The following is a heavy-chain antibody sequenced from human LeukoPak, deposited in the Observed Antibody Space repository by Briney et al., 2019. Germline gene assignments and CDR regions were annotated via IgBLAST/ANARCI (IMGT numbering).Heavy chain of an antibody. V-gene: IGHV4-61*08. CDR2: IYSSGST. CDR3: ATRWTVPILYDY. Sequence: SETLSLTCTVSGGSVSSAGYYWSWIRQPPGKGLECIGYIYSSGSTNYNPSLKSRVTISMDTSKNQFSLKLSSVTAADTAVYYCATRWTVPILYDYWGQGTLVTVSS. D-gene: IGHD1-1*01. J-gene: IGHJ4*02. CDR1: GGSVSSAGYY.